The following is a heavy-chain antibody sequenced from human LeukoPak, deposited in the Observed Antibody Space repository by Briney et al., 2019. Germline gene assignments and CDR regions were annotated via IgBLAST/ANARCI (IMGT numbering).Heavy chain of an antibody. D-gene: IGHD3-16*01. CDR2: IYYSGST. CDR3: ARKIGGAWDY. V-gene: IGHV4-59*08. CDR1: GGSISSYY. Sequence: SETLSLTCAVSGGSISSYYWSWIRQPPGKGLEWIGYIYYSGSTNYNPSLKSRVTISVDTSKNQFSLKLSSVTAADTAVYYCARKIGGAWDYWGQGTLVTVSS. J-gene: IGHJ4*02.